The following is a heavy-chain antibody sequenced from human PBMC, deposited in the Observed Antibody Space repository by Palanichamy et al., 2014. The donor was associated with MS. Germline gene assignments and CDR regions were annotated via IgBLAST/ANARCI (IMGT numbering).Heavy chain of an antibody. CDR1: GFTFSNYW. CDR2: IKQDGSEK. CDR3: TRDGSGWSVH. V-gene: IGHV3-7*01. J-gene: IGHJ4*02. D-gene: IGHD6-19*01. Sequence: EVQLVESGGGLVXRGGSLRLSCAASGFTFSNYWVGWVRQAPGKGLEWVANIKQDGSEKYYVDSVKGRFTISRDNAQNSLYLQMNSLRVEDTAIYYCTRDGSGWSVHWGQGTLVTVTS.